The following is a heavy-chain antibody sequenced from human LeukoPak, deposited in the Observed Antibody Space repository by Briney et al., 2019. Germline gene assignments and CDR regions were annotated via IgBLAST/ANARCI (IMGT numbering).Heavy chain of an antibody. V-gene: IGHV3-11*04. J-gene: IGHJ5*02. D-gene: IGHD2-15*01. CDR3: ARGRRDECSGGTCYPVWFDA. CDR2: ILPRGTTR. Sequence: GSLRLSRAASGFTFSDSYMSWIRQAPGRGLEWLSYILPRGTTRFYADSVKGRFTISRDNANNLLYLQMNSLTVADTAVYFCARGRRDECSGGTCYPVWFDAWGQGDLVTVSS. CDR1: GFTFSDSY.